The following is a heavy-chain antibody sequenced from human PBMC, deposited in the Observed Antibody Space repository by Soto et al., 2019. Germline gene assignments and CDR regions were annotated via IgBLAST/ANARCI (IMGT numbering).Heavy chain of an antibody. Sequence: ASVKVSCKASGYTFTSYGISWVRQAPGQGLEWMGWISAYNGNTNYAQKLQGRVTMTTDTSTSTAYMELRSLRSDDTAVYYCARDCGGGQLLCRGDWFDPWGQGTLVTVSS. D-gene: IGHD2-2*01. V-gene: IGHV1-18*01. CDR3: ARDCGGGQLLCRGDWFDP. CDR2: ISAYNGNT. CDR1: GYTFTSYG. J-gene: IGHJ5*02.